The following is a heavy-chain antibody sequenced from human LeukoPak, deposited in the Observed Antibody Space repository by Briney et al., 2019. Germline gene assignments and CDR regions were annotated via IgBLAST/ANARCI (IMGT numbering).Heavy chain of an antibody. Sequence: SETLSLTCTVSGGSISSYYWSWIRQPPGKGLEWIGYIYYSGSTSYNPSLKSRVTISVDTSKNQFSLKLSSVTAADTAVYYCARGGTYSSGWYSGFDPWGQGTLVTVSS. J-gene: IGHJ5*02. CDR2: IYYSGST. D-gene: IGHD6-19*01. V-gene: IGHV4-59*01. CDR1: GGSISSYY. CDR3: ARGGTYSSGWYSGFDP.